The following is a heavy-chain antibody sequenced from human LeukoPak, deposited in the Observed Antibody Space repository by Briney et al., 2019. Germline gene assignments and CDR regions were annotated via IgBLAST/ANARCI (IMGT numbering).Heavy chain of an antibody. V-gene: IGHV1-24*01. CDR1: GYTLTELS. J-gene: IGHJ6*02. Sequence: ASVKVSCKVSGYTLTELSMHWVRQAPGKGLEWMGGFDPEDGETIYAQKFQGRVTMTEDPSTDTAYMELSSLRSEDTAVYYCATDRYCSSTSCYRLDYYGMDVWGQGTTVTVSS. CDR2: FDPEDGET. D-gene: IGHD2-2*02. CDR3: ATDRYCSSTSCYRLDYYGMDV.